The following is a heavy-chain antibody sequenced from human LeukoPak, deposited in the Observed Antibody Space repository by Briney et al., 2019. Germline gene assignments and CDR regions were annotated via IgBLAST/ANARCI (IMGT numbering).Heavy chain of an antibody. D-gene: IGHD5-24*01. CDR3: ARDEEEMATIRDI. Sequence: GGSLRLSCAASGFTFSDYYMSWIRQAPGKGLEWVSYISSSGSTIYYADSVKGRFTISRDNAKNSLYLQMNSLRAEDTAVYYCARDEEEMATIRDIWGQGTMVTVSS. CDR1: GFTFSDYY. V-gene: IGHV3-11*01. J-gene: IGHJ3*02. CDR2: ISSSGSTI.